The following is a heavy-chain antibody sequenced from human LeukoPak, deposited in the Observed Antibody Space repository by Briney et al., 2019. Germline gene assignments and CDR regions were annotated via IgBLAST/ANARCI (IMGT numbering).Heavy chain of an antibody. V-gene: IGHV1-46*01. CDR2: INPSGGST. Sequence: ASVKVSCKASGYTFTSYYMHWVRQAPGQGLEWMGIINPSGGSTSYAQKFQGRVTMTRDTSTSIVYMELSSLRSEDTAVYYCARGGYYGSGTDLYYFDYWGQGTLVTVSS. CDR3: ARGGYYGSGTDLYYFDY. D-gene: IGHD3-10*01. CDR1: GYTFTSYY. J-gene: IGHJ4*02.